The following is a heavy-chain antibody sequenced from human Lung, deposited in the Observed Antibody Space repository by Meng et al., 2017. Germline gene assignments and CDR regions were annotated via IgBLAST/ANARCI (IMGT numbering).Heavy chain of an antibody. CDR2: IIPLFDTT. Sequence: VQRVQSGAEVKKPGSSVKVSCQASGGTFSSSAISWVRQAPGQGLEWMGGIIPLFDTTHYAQNFQGRVSITADESTRTAYMELSSLRSEDTAVYYCARALGLTTMMTYWGQGTLVTVSS. CDR1: GGTFSSSA. V-gene: IGHV1-69*01. D-gene: IGHD3-22*01. J-gene: IGHJ4*02. CDR3: ARALGLTTMMTY.